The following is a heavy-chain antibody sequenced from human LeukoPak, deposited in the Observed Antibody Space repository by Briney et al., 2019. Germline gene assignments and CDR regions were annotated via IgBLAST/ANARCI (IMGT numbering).Heavy chain of an antibody. D-gene: IGHD4-17*01. CDR1: GYTFTSYA. CDR2: INTNTGNP. Sequence: ASVKVSCKASGYTFTSYAMNWVRQAPGQGLEWMGWINTNTGNPTYAQRFTGRFVFSLDTSVSTPYLQISSLKAEDTAVYYCAREVAPGAFDYWGQGTLVTVSS. J-gene: IGHJ4*02. V-gene: IGHV7-4-1*02. CDR3: AREVAPGAFDY.